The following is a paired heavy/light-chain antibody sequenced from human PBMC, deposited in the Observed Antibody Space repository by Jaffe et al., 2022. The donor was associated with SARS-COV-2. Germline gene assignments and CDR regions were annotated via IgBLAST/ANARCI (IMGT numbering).Light chain of an antibody. J-gene: IGLJ1*01. V-gene: IGLV2-14*03. Sequence: QSALTQPASVSGSPGRAITISCTGTSSDIGAYDDISWFQQYPGRVPKFLNYDVDDRPSGVSNRFSGSKSGNTASLTISGLQAEDEADYYCLSLTANSTYVFGTGTKVTV. CDR1: SSDIGAYDD. CDR2: DVD. CDR3: LSLTANSTYV.
Heavy chain of an antibody. D-gene: IGHD2-2*02. CDR1: GFTFSRFW. V-gene: IGHV3-74*01. J-gene: IGHJ6*04. CDR3: ATIHYQRDV. CDR2: ISSDGSIT. Sequence: EMQLVESGGGLVQPGGSLRLSCAASGFTFSRFWMHWVRQTPGKGLVWVSRISSDGSITNYADSVKGRFTISRDNTKNILYLQMNSLRAEDTAVYHCATIHYQRDVWGKGTMVTVSS.